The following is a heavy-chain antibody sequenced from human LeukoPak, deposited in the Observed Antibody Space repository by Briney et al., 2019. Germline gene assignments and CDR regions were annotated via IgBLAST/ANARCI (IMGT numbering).Heavy chain of an antibody. CDR3: AKIGFGELSFDY. CDR2: ISGSGGST. Sequence: GGSLRLSCAASGFTFSSYAMSWVRQAPGKGLEWVSAISGSGGSTYYADSVKGRFTISRDDSKNTLYLQMNSLRAEDTAVYYCAKIGFGELSFDYWGQGTLVTVSS. D-gene: IGHD3-10*01. CDR1: GFTFSSYA. V-gene: IGHV3-23*01. J-gene: IGHJ4*02.